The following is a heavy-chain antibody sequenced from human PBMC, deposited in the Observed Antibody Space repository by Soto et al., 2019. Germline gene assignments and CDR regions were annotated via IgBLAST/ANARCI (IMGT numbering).Heavy chain of an antibody. CDR2: LIPILGIA. V-gene: IGHV1-69*02. Sequence: QVQLVQSGAEVKKPGSSVKVSCKASGGTFSSYTISWVRQAPGQGLEWMGRLIPILGIANYAQKFQGRVTITADKSTSTAYMELSSLRSEDTAVYYCARGYDTLYYFDYWGQGTLVTVSS. J-gene: IGHJ4*02. CDR1: GGTFSSYT. D-gene: IGHD3-9*01. CDR3: ARGYDTLYYFDY.